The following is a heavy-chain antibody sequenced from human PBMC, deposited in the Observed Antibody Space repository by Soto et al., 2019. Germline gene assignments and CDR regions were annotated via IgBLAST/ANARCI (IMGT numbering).Heavy chain of an antibody. J-gene: IGHJ3*02. V-gene: IGHV4-31*03. CDR3: AREPGYGIGAFDI. Sequence: SETLSLTCTVSGDSIGSDGYYWAWILQHPEKGLEWIGFIYYSGSTSYNPSLKSRVTMSVDTSKTQFSLRLTSVTAADTAVYYCAREPGYGIGAFDIWGQGTMVPVSS. CDR2: IYYSGST. CDR1: GDSIGSDGYY. D-gene: IGHD5-12*01.